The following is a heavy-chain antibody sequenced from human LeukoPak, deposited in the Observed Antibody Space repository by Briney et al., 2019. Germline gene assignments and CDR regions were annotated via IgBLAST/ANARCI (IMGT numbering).Heavy chain of an antibody. CDR1: GYTFTSYD. D-gene: IGHD1-26*01. CDR2: MNPNSGNT. CDR3: ARFVFEIVGASYYYYMDG. Sequence: GASVKVSCKASGYTFTSYDINWVRQATGQGLEWMGWMNPNSGNTGYAQKFQSRVTMTRNTSISTAYMELSSLRSEDTAVYYCARFVFEIVGASYYYYMDGWGKGTKVTISS. V-gene: IGHV1-8*01. J-gene: IGHJ6*03.